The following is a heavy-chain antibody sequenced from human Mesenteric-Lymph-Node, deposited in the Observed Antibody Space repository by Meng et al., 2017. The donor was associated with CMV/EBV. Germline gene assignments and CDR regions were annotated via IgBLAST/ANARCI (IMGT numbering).Heavy chain of an antibody. V-gene: IGHV3-7*01. Sequence: GESLKISCAASGFTFSSYWMSWVRQAPGKGMEWVANIKQDGSEKYYVDSVKGRFTISRDDAKNSLYLQMNSLRAEDTAVYYCARDPGWELGGVYWGQGTLVTVSS. CDR2: IKQDGSEK. D-gene: IGHD1-26*01. J-gene: IGHJ4*02. CDR3: ARDPGWELGGVY. CDR1: GFTFSSYW.